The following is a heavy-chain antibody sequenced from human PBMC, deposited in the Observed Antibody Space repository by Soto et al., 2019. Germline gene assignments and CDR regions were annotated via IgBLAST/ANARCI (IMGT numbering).Heavy chain of an antibody. Sequence: SETLSLTCAVSGGSISSGGYSWSWIRQPPGKGLEWIGYIYHSGSTYYNPSLKSRVTISVDRSKNQFSLKLSSVTAADTAVYYCARTRAVWFDPWGQGTLVTVSS. D-gene: IGHD6-19*01. V-gene: IGHV4-30-2*01. CDR3: ARTRAVWFDP. J-gene: IGHJ5*02. CDR2: IYHSGST. CDR1: GGSISSGGYS.